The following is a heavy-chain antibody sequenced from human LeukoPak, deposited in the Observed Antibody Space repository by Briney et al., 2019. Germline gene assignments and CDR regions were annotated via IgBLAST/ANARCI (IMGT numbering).Heavy chain of an antibody. D-gene: IGHD6-19*01. CDR1: GFNFRDHL. V-gene: IGHV3-7*03. J-gene: IGHJ4*02. Sequence: GSLRLSCAVSGFNFRDHLMDWVRQAPGKGLEWVGHIKNDGSETYYLDSLKGRFSISRDNTNNALYLQMNSLRVEDTAVYYCVKNDGWFHLAQWGQGTLVTVSS. CDR3: VKNDGWFHLAQ. CDR2: IKNDGSET.